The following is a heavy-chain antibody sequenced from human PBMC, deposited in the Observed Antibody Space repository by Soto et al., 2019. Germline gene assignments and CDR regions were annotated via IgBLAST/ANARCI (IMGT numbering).Heavy chain of an antibody. D-gene: IGHD4-17*01. J-gene: IGHJ6*02. CDR1: GYSFTSYW. Sequence: GESLKISCKGSGYSFTSYWIGWVRQMPGKGLEWMGIIYPGDSDTRYSPSFQGQVTISADKSISTAYLQWSSLKASDIAMYYCARVYGGYDYYYYYGMDVWGQGTTVTVSS. CDR2: IYPGDSDT. CDR3: ARVYGGYDYYYYYGMDV. V-gene: IGHV5-51*01.